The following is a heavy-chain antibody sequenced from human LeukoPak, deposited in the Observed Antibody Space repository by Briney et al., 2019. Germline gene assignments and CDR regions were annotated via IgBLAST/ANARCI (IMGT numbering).Heavy chain of an antibody. CDR1: GFTFSSYG. Sequence: GGTLRLSCAASGFTFSSYGMSWVRQAPGKGLEWVSAISGSGGSTYYADSVKGRFTISRDNSKNTLYLQMNSLRAEDTAVYYCARRYYYDSSGYYSTGGYWGQGTLVTVSS. CDR3: ARRYYYDSSGYYSTGGY. CDR2: ISGSGGST. V-gene: IGHV3-23*01. D-gene: IGHD3-22*01. J-gene: IGHJ4*02.